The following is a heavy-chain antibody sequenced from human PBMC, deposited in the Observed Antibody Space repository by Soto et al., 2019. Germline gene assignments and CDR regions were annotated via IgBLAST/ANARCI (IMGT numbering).Heavy chain of an antibody. D-gene: IGHD4-17*01. V-gene: IGHV1-18*01. J-gene: IGHJ5*02. CDR2: ISAYNGNT. CDR3: ARVPYGGNSVWFDP. CDR1: GYTFTSCG. Sequence: ASVKVSCKASGYTFTSCGISWVRQAPGQGLEWMGWISAYNGNTNYAQKLQGRVTMTTDTSTSTAYMELRSLRSDDTAVYYCARVPYGGNSVWFDPWGQGTLVTVSS.